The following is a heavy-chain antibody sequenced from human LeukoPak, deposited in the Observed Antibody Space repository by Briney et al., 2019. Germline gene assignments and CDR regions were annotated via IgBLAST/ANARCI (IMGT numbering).Heavy chain of an antibody. J-gene: IGHJ4*02. CDR2: ISWNSGSI. D-gene: IGHD2-15*01. V-gene: IGHV3-9*03. Sequence: GRSLRLSCAASGFTFDDYAMHWVRQAPGQGLDWVSGISWNSGSIGYADSVKGRFTISRDNAKNSLYLQMNSLRAEDMALYYCAKGSRWLLFSDFDYWGQGTLVTVSS. CDR3: AKGSRWLLFSDFDY. CDR1: GFTFDDYA.